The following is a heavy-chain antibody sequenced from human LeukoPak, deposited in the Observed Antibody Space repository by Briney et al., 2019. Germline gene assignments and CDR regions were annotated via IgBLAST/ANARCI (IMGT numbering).Heavy chain of an antibody. Sequence: ASVKVSCKSSGYTFTSYGIIWVRQAPGQGLEWMGWISAYNGKTNYAQKLQGRVTMTTDTSTSTAYMELRSLRSEDTAVYYCAISSAATTLRYFDWEIDYWGQGTLVTVSS. CDR3: AISSAATTLRYFDWEIDY. CDR2: ISAYNGKT. CDR1: GYTFTSYG. J-gene: IGHJ4*02. V-gene: IGHV1-18*01. D-gene: IGHD3-9*01.